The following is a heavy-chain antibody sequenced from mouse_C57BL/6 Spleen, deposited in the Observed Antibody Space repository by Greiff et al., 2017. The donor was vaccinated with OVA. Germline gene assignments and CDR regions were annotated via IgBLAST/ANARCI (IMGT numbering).Heavy chain of an antibody. D-gene: IGHD2-3*01. Sequence: VKVVESGPGLVQPSQSLSITCTVSGFSLTSYGVHWVRQSPGKGLEWLGVIWSGGSTDYNAAFISRLSISKDNSKSQVFFKMNSLQADDTAIYYCASPFYDGYAMDYWGQGTSVTVSS. CDR2: IWSGGST. J-gene: IGHJ4*01. CDR1: GFSLTSYG. V-gene: IGHV2-2*01. CDR3: ASPFYDGYAMDY.